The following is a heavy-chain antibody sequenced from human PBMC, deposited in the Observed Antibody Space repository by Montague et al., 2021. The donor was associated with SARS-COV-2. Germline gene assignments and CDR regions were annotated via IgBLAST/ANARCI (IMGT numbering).Heavy chain of an antibody. Sequence: SETLSLTCTVAGGSINAYYWTWIRQPPGKGLDWIGFLYYSGVTNYNPSLKSRVTMSLDTSKNQFSLRLSSVTAADTAVYYCARGGARDIVLVPCALDFWGQGIPVTVSS. CDR1: GGSINAYY. CDR2: LYYSGVT. V-gene: IGHV4-59*08. D-gene: IGHD2-15*01. J-gene: IGHJ4*02. CDR3: ARGGARDIVLVPCALDF.